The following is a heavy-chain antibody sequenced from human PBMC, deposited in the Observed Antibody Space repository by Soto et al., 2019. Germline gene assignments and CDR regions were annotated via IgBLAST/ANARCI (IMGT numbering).Heavy chain of an antibody. CDR3: ATSSLGYYYGMDV. Sequence: SETLSLTCTVSGGSISSSSYYWGWIRQPPGKGLEWIGSIYYSGSTYYTPSLESRLTISVDTSKNQFSLKLSSVTAADTAVYYCATSSLGYYYGMDVWGQGTTVTVSS. CDR1: GGSISSSSYY. V-gene: IGHV4-39*01. CDR2: IYYSGST. D-gene: IGHD2-2*01. J-gene: IGHJ6*02.